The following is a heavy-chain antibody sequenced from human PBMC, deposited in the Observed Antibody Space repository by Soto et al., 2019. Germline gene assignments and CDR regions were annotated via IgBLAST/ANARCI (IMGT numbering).Heavy chain of an antibody. CDR1: GGTFSSYA. Sequence: SVKVSCKASGGTFSSYAISWVRLAPGQGLEWMGGIIPIFGTANYAQKFQGRVTITADESTSTAYMELSSLRSEDKAVYYCARPDPLRFLEWLNAFDIWGPGTMVTV. D-gene: IGHD3-3*01. CDR3: ARPDPLRFLEWLNAFDI. CDR2: IIPIFGTA. V-gene: IGHV1-69*13. J-gene: IGHJ3*02.